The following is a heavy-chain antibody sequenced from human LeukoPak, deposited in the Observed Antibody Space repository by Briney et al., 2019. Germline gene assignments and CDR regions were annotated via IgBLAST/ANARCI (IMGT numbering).Heavy chain of an antibody. Sequence: PGGSLRLSCAASGFTFSSYSMNWVRQAPGKGLEWVSYISSSSSTIYYADSVKGRFTISRDNAKNSLYLQMNSLRAEDTAVYYCARDRASGIHAFDIWGQGTMVTVSS. CDR1: GFTFSSYS. CDR3: ARDRASGIHAFDI. CDR2: ISSSSSTI. V-gene: IGHV3-48*01. J-gene: IGHJ3*02. D-gene: IGHD3-3*01.